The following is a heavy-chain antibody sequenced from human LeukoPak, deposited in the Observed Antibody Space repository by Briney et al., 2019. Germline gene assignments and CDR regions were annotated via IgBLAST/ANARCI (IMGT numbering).Heavy chain of an antibody. J-gene: IGHJ4*02. CDR2: ISWNSGSI. Sequence: PGGSLRLSCAASGFTFDDYAMHWVRQAPGKGLEWVSGISWNSGSIGYADSVKGRFTISRDNAKNSLYLRMNSLRAEDMALYYCAKDSSGWLAYFDYWGQGTLVTVSS. V-gene: IGHV3-9*03. D-gene: IGHD6-19*01. CDR3: AKDSSGWLAYFDY. CDR1: GFTFDDYA.